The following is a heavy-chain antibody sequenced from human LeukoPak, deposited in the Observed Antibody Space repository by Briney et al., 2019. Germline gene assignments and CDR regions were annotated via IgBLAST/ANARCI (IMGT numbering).Heavy chain of an antibody. Sequence: GGSLRLSCAASGFTFSSYAMSWVRQAPGKGLEWVSAIGGSGGSTYYADSVKGRFTISRDNSKNTLYLQINSLRAEDTAVYYCAKDEKSSGYYFDAFDIWGQGTMVTVSS. J-gene: IGHJ3*02. D-gene: IGHD3-22*01. CDR2: IGGSGGST. CDR3: AKDEKSSGYYFDAFDI. CDR1: GFTFSSYA. V-gene: IGHV3-23*01.